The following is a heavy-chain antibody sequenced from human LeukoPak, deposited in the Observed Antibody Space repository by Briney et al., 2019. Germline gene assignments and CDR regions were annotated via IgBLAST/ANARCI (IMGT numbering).Heavy chain of an antibody. CDR2: INPNSGGS. CDR3: ARVQVSDDNWGFFDY. CDR1: GYTLPANY. Sequence: ASVKVSCKSSGYTLPANYMHWVRQAPGQGLDWMGWINPNSGGSNCAQKFQGRVTMTRETSISTAYMELSRLSSDDTAVYYCARVQVSDDNWGFFDYWGQGTLVTVSS. D-gene: IGHD1-1*01. J-gene: IGHJ4*02. V-gene: IGHV1-2*02.